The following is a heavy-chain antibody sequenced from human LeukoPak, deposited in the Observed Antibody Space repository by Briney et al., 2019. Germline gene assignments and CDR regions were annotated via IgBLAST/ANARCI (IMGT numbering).Heavy chain of an antibody. J-gene: IGHJ5*02. V-gene: IGHV1-2*02. D-gene: IGHD2-8*01. CDR1: GYTFTGYY. Sequence: GASVKVSCKASGYTFTGYYMHWVRQAPGQGLEWMGWINPNSGGTNYAQKFQGRVTMTRDTSISTAYMELSRLRSDDTAVYYCARGATGDIVLMVYAIWTDWFDTWGQGTLVTVSS. CDR2: INPNSGGT. CDR3: ARGATGDIVLMVYAIWTDWFDT.